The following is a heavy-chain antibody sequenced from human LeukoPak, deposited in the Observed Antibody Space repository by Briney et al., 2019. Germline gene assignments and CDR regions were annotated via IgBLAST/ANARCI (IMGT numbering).Heavy chain of an antibody. CDR3: AKEALEWSPPDI. CDR1: GFTLRNYA. Sequence: GGSLRLSCAASGFTLRNYAMSWVRQAPGKGLEWVSAFSGSGVSTHYADSVKGRFTISRDNSKNTLYLQINNMRTEDTAVYYCAKEALEWSPPDIWGQGTTVTVSS. D-gene: IGHD3-3*01. V-gene: IGHV3-23*01. J-gene: IGHJ3*02. CDR2: FSGSGVST.